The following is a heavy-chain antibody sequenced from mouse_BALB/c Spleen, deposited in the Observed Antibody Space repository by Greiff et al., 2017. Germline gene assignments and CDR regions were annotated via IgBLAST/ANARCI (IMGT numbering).Heavy chain of an antibody. J-gene: IGHJ2*01. CDR2: ISSGGSYT. D-gene: IGHD2-1*01. Sequence: EVKLVESGGGLVKPGGSLKLSCAASGFTFSSYTMSWVRQTPEKRLEWVATISSGGSYTYYPDSVKGRFTISRDNAKNTLYLQMSSLKSEDTAMYYCTRDPGGNYYFDYWGQGTTLTVSS. CDR3: TRDPGGNYYFDY. V-gene: IGHV5-6-4*01. CDR1: GFTFSSYT.